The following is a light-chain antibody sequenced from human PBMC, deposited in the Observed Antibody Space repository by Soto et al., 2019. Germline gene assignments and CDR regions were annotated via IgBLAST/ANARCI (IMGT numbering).Light chain of an antibody. Sequence: DIQMTQSPSTLSASVGDRVTITCRASQSISSWLAWYQQKPGKAPKLLIYDASSLESGVPSRFSGSGSGTEFTLTISSLQPDDFATYYCQQYGSSLWTFGQGTKVDIK. CDR1: QSISSW. J-gene: IGKJ1*01. V-gene: IGKV1-5*01. CDR3: QQYGSSLWT. CDR2: DAS.